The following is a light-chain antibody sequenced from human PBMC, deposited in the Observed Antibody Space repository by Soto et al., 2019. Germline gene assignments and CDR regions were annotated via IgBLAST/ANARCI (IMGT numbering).Light chain of an antibody. CDR1: SSDVGSYNL. CDR3: CSYAGSSTFWV. Sequence: QSVLTQPASVSGSPGQSITISCTGTSSDVGSYNLVSWYQQHQGKAPKLMIYEVSKRPSGVSNRFSGSKSGNTSSLTISGLQAEDEADYYCCSYAGSSTFWVFGGGTKLTVL. J-gene: IGLJ3*02. V-gene: IGLV2-23*02. CDR2: EVS.